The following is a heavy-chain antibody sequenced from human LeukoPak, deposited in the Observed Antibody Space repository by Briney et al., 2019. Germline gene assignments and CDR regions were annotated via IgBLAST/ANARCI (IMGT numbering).Heavy chain of an antibody. D-gene: IGHD5-18*01. V-gene: IGHV3-23*01. J-gene: IGHJ3*02. Sequence: GGPLRLSCAASGFTFSSYAMSWVRQAPGKGLEWVSAISGSGGSTYYADSVKGRFTISRDNSKNTLYLQMNSLRAEDTAVYYCARSDTAHDDAFDIWGQGTMVTVSS. CDR2: ISGSGGST. CDR3: ARSDTAHDDAFDI. CDR1: GFTFSSYA.